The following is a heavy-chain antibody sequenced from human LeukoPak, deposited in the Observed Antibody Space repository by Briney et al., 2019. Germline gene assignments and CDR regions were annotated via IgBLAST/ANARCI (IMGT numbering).Heavy chain of an antibody. CDR2: INSDGSWT. J-gene: IGHJ4*02. Sequence: GGSLRLSCAASGNYWMHWVRQAPGKGLVWVSHINSDGSWTTYVDSVKGRFTISKDYAKNMVYLQMNNLRAEDTAVYYCVSFYETYWGRGTLVTVSS. CDR1: GNYW. V-gene: IGHV3-74*01. D-gene: IGHD2-2*01. CDR3: VSFYETY.